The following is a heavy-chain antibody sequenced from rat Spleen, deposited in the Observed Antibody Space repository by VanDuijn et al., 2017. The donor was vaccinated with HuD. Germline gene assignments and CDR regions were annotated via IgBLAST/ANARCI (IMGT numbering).Heavy chain of an antibody. CDR1: GFTFSDYN. J-gene: IGHJ2*01. Sequence: EVQLVESGGGLVQPGSPLKLSCAASGFTFSDYNMAWVRQAPKKGLEWVATIIYDGNRTYYRDSVKGRFTLSRDNAKSTLFLQMGSLRSEDTATYYCTRRYYYSGLRGVDYWGQGVMVTVSS. D-gene: IGHD1-1*01. CDR2: IIYDGNRT. CDR3: TRRYYYSGLRGVDY. V-gene: IGHV5-7*01.